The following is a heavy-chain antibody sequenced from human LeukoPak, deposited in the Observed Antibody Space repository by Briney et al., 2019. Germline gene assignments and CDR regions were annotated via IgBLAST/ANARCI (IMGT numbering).Heavy chain of an antibody. J-gene: IGHJ4*02. V-gene: IGHV1-18*01. Sequence: ASVKVSCKASGYTFTNYGINWVRQAPGQGLEWMGWISANNDNTNYAQKLQGRATMTTDTSTSTAYMELRSLRPDDTAVYYCARGKNQARSFDYWGQGTLVTVSS. CDR3: ARGKNQARSFDY. CDR1: GYTFTNYG. CDR2: ISANNDNT. D-gene: IGHD1-26*01.